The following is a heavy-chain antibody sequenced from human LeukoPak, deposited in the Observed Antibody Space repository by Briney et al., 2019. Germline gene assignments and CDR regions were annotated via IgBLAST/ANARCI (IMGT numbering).Heavy chain of an antibody. D-gene: IGHD5-12*01. J-gene: IGHJ4*02. CDR2: INHSGGT. CDR3: AGSGYSGYDLNY. V-gene: IGHV4-34*01. Sequence: RASETLSLTCAVYGGSFSGYYWSWIRQPPGKGLEWIGEINHSGGTNYNPSLKSRVTISVDTSKNQFSLKLSSVTAADTAVYYCAGSGYSGYDLNYWGQGTLVTVSS. CDR1: GGSFSGYY.